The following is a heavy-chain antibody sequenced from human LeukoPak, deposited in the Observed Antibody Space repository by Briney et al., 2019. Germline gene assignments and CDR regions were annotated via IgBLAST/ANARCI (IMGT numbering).Heavy chain of an antibody. D-gene: IGHD3-10*01. V-gene: IGHV3-15*01. CDR1: GFTFSNAW. Sequence: GGSLRLSCAASGFTFSNAWMSWVRQAPGKGLEWVGRIKSKTDGGTTDYAPPVKGRFTISRDDSENTLFLQMNSLKTEDTAVYYCTTDGLMVRGVMHNDWGQGTLVTVSS. CDR3: TTDGLMVRGVMHND. J-gene: IGHJ4*02. CDR2: IKSKTDGGTT.